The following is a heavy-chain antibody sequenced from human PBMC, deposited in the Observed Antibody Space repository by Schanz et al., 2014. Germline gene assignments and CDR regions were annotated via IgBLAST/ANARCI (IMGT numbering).Heavy chain of an antibody. CDR3: ARGRGCTGGSCCSWFDL. Sequence: QVQLVQSGAEVKKPGASVKVSCKASGYAFTTYGISWVRQAPGQGPEFMGWISTFRNEDTNSAQRFQGRLTMTTDTSTSTAYMELRSLRSDDTAVYYCARGRGCTGGSCCSWFDLWGQGTLVTVAS. CDR2: ISTFRNEDT. V-gene: IGHV1-18*01. J-gene: IGHJ5*02. CDR1: GYAFTTYG. D-gene: IGHD2-15*01.